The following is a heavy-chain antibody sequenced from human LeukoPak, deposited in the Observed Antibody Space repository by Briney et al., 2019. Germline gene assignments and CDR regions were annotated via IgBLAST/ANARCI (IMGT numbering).Heavy chain of an antibody. J-gene: IGHJ2*01. Sequence: PSETLSLTCTVSGGSISSYYWSWIRQPPGKGLEWIGYIYCSGSTNYNPSLKSRVTISVDTSKNQFSLKLSSVTAADTAVYYCARDKVAGTNWYFDLWGRGTLVTVSP. CDR3: ARDKVAGTNWYFDL. V-gene: IGHV4-59*01. CDR2: IYCSGST. D-gene: IGHD6-19*01. CDR1: GGSISSYY.